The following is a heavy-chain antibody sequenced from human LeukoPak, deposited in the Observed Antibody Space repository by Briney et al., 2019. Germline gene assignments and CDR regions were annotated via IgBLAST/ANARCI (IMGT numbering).Heavy chain of an antibody. CDR2: IYYSGST. CDR1: GGSISSGGYY. Sequence: SETLSLTCTVSGGSISSGGYYWSWIRQHPGKGLEWIGYIYYSGSTYYNPSLKSRVTISVDTSKNQFSLKLSSVTAADTAVYYCAIGSSGYYPEYFQHWGQGTLVTVSS. CDR3: AIGSSGYYPEYFQH. J-gene: IGHJ1*01. D-gene: IGHD3-22*01. V-gene: IGHV4-31*03.